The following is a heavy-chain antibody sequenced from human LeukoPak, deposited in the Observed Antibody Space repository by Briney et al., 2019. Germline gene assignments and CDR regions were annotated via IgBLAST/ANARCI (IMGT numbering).Heavy chain of an antibody. CDR1: GFTFSSYA. CDR2: ISGSGGST. J-gene: IGHJ5*02. V-gene: IGHV3-23*01. CDR3: AKGRMVRGVIGWFDP. D-gene: IGHD3-10*01. Sequence: GGSLRLSCAASGFTFSSYAMSWVRQAPGKGLEWVSAISGSGGSTYYADSVKGRFTISRDNSKNTLYLQMNSLGAEDTAVYYCAKGRMVRGVIGWFDPWGQGTLVTVSS.